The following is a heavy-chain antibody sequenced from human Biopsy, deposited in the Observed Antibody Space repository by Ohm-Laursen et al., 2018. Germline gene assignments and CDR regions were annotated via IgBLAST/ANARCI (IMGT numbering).Heavy chain of an antibody. Sequence: SVKVSCKAPGGTFSNYGVNWVRQAPGQGLEWLGGNIPILGTGNYAQKFQDRVTVAAGTSTSTATMELRSLRSDDTAVYYCATKLTGYFHHWGQGTLVIVSA. J-gene: IGHJ1*01. D-gene: IGHD3-9*01. CDR1: GGTFSNYG. CDR3: ATKLTGYFHH. V-gene: IGHV1-69*06. CDR2: NIPILGTG.